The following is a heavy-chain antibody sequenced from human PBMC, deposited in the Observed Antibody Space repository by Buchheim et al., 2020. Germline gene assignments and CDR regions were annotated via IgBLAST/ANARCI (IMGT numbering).Heavy chain of an antibody. D-gene: IGHD1-14*01. CDR3: AKDNGWNHNYFDY. Sequence: QVQLVESGGGVVQPGRSLRLSCAASGFTFSSYGMHWVRQAPGKGLEWVAVISYDGSNKYYADSVKGRFTISRDNSKNTLDLQMNSLRAEDTAVYYCAKDNGWNHNYFDYWGQGTL. V-gene: IGHV3-30*18. CDR2: ISYDGSNK. CDR1: GFTFSSYG. J-gene: IGHJ4*02.